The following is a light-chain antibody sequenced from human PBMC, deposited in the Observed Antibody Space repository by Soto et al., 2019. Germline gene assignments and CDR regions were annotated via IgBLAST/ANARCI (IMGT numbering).Light chain of an antibody. CDR3: QQYDNSCLH. CDR1: HSVDSN. CDR2: GAS. J-gene: IGKJ4*01. Sequence: EIVMTPSPGTLSVSTGKGATLSCRASHSVDSNLAWYQQKPGQSHRPLIYGASTWPTGLPHRFSGSGSATAATDTMMYFRARDLVVYCGQQYDNSCLHFAVGTK. V-gene: IGKV3D-15*01.